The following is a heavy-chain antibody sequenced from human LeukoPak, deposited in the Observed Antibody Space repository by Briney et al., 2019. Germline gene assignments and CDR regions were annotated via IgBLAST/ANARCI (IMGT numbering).Heavy chain of an antibody. V-gene: IGHV1-69*05. Sequence: ASVKVSCKASGGTFSSYAISWVRQAPGQGLEWMGGIIPIFGTANYAQKFQGRVTITTDESTSTAYMELSSLRSEDTAVYYCAGAQIGYCSSTSCYALDYWGQGTLVTVSS. CDR1: GGTFSSYA. CDR3: AGAQIGYCSSTSCYALDY. J-gene: IGHJ4*02. CDR2: IIPIFGTA. D-gene: IGHD2-2*01.